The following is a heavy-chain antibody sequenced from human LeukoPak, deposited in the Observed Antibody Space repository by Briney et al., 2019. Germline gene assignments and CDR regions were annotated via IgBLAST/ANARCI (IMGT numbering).Heavy chain of an antibody. J-gene: IGHJ4*02. CDR3: ARDGSCSSTSCYPDY. CDR2: INTDGSST. Sequence: PGGSLRLSCAASGFTFSSYWMHWVRQAPGKGLVWVSRINTDGSSTSYADSVKGRFTISRDNAKDTLYLQMNSLRAEDTAVYYCARDGSCSSTSCYPDYWGQGTLVTVSS. V-gene: IGHV3-74*01. D-gene: IGHD2-2*01. CDR1: GFTFSSYW.